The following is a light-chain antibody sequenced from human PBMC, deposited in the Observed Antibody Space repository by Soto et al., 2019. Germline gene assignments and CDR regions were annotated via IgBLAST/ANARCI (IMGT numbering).Light chain of an antibody. J-gene: IGKJ1*01. CDR1: QGISSH. CDR3: QQYGSSSWT. Sequence: IQLTQSPSSLSASVGDRVTITCRASQGISSHLAWYQQKPGRAPKLLIYAASTLQSGVPSRFSGSGSGTDFTLTISRLEPEDFVVYYCQQYGSSSWTFGQGTKVDIK. CDR2: AAS. V-gene: IGKV1-9*01.